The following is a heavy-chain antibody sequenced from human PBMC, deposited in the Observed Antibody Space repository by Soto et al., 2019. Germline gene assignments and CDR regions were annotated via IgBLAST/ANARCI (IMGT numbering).Heavy chain of an antibody. CDR2: ISYDGRNK. CDR3: VKDGSSGWPYFYDMDV. D-gene: IGHD6-19*01. V-gene: IGHV3-30*18. CDR1: GFTFSSYG. J-gene: IGHJ6*02. Sequence: GGSVRLSCAASGFTFSSYGMHWVRQAPGKGLEWVAVISYDGRNKYYADAVKGRFTISRDNSKNTLYLQMSSLRAEDTAVYCCVKDGSSGWPYFYDMDVWGQGTTVTVSS.